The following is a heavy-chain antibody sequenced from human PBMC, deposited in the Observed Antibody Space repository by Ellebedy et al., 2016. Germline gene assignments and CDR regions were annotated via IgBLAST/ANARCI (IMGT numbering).Heavy chain of an antibody. V-gene: IGHV1-18*01. CDR2: ISAYNGNT. CDR1: GYTFTSYG. J-gene: IGHJ6*03. Sequence: ASVKVSCXASGYTFTSYGISWVRQAPGQGLEWMGWISAYNGNTNYAQKLQGRVTMTTDTSTSTAYMELSSLRSEDTAVYYCARGFNYDFWSGYSLYYYYYYMDVWGKGTTVTVSS. CDR3: ARGFNYDFWSGYSLYYYYYYMDV. D-gene: IGHD3-3*01.